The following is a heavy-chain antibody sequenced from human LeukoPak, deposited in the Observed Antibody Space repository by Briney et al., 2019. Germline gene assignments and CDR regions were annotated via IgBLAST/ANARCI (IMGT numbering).Heavy chain of an antibody. CDR1: GYSISSGYY. V-gene: IGHV4-38-2*02. CDR2: INHFGST. D-gene: IGHD6-13*01. CDR3: ARGRGQQLGNFDY. J-gene: IGHJ4*02. Sequence: SETLSLTCTVSGYSISSGYYWGWIRQPPGKGLEWIGSINHFGSTYYTPSLKSRATMSVDTSKNQFSLKLSSVTAADTAVYYCARGRGQQLGNFDYWGQGTLVTVSS.